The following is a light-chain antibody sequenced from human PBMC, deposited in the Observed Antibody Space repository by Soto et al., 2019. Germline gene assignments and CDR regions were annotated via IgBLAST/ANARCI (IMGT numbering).Light chain of an antibody. CDR1: QSVSSSY. J-gene: IGKJ1*01. V-gene: IGKV3-20*01. CDR3: QQYGSSPRT. CDR2: GAS. Sequence: EIVMTQSPGPLSLSPGERATLSCRASQSVSSSYLAWYQQKPGQAPRLRIYGASSRATGIPDRFSGSGSGTDYTLTISRLEPAVFAVYYCQQYGSSPRTFGQGTEVEIK.